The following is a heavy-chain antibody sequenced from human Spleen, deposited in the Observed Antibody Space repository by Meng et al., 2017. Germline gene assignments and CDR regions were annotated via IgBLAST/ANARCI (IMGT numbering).Heavy chain of an antibody. CDR2: ISAYNGNT. D-gene: IGHD3-16*01. Sequence: ASVKVSCKASGYTFNSYGISWVRQAPGQGLEWMGWISAYNGNTNYAQNFQGRVTMTTDTSTSTAYMELRSLRSDDTAVYYCARDTYGDRDAFDIWGQGTMVTVSS. J-gene: IGHJ3*02. CDR1: GYTFNSYG. CDR3: ARDTYGDRDAFDI. V-gene: IGHV1-18*01.